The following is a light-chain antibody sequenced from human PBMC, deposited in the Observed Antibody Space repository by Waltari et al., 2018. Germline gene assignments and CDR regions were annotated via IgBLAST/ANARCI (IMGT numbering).Light chain of an antibody. CDR2: GAS. V-gene: IGKV1-39*01. J-gene: IGKJ1*01. CDR1: QSTSTH. Sequence: DIQMTHSPSSFSASVGDRFTITCRASQSTSTHLSWYQQKPGKAPNLLIYGASNLQSGGPSRFSGRESGADFALSISSLQPEDFANYYCQQSDSLPWTFGQGTTVEIK. CDR3: QQSDSLPWT.